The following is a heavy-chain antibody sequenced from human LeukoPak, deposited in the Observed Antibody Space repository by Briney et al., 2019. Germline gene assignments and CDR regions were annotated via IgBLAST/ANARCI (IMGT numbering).Heavy chain of an antibody. V-gene: IGHV1-69*05. Sequence: SVKVSCKASGGTFSSYAISWVRQAPGQGLEWMGGIIPIFGTANYAQKFQGRVTITTDESTSTAYMELSSLRSEDTAVYYCARGWDIVVVPAAIRSVDYYYYVDVWGKGTTVTVSS. D-gene: IGHD2-2*02. J-gene: IGHJ6*03. CDR3: ARGWDIVVVPAAIRSVDYYYYVDV. CDR1: GGTFSSYA. CDR2: IIPIFGTA.